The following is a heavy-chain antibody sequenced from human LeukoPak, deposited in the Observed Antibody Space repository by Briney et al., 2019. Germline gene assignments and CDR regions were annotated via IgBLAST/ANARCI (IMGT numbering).Heavy chain of an antibody. Sequence: SETLSLTCAVSGGSISSSNWWSWVRRPPGKGLELIGEIYHSGSTNYNPSLKSRITISVDKSKNQFSLKLSSVTAADTAVYYCARDGKGDSSGLFDYWGQGTLVTVSS. V-gene: IGHV4-4*02. CDR1: GGSISSSNW. D-gene: IGHD6-19*01. J-gene: IGHJ4*02. CDR3: ARDGKGDSSGLFDY. CDR2: IYHSGST.